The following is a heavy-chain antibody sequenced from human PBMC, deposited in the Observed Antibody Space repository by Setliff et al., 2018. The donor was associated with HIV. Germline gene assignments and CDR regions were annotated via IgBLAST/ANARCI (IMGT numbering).Heavy chain of an antibody. CDR1: GASMSGHY. Sequence: SSETLSLTCTVSGASMSGHYWSWLRQPPGKTLEWIGYVYYTGTTNYNPPLQSRVTISLDTSKSQFSLKLTSATAADTAVYYCATYPRPPYDFEYWGQGNLVTVSS. V-gene: IGHV4-59*11. CDR3: ATYPRPPYDFEY. D-gene: IGHD3-16*01. CDR2: VYYTGTT. J-gene: IGHJ4*02.